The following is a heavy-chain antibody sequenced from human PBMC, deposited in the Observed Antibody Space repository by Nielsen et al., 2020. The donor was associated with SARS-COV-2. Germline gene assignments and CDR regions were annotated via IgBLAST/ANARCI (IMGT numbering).Heavy chain of an antibody. D-gene: IGHD2-2*01. Sequence: ASVKVSCKASGYTFTSYGISWVRQAPGQGLEWMGWISAYNGNTNYAQKFQGRVTITADESTSTAYMELSSLRSEDTAVYYCAYCSSTSCYGESYYYYYMDVWGKGTTVTVSS. CDR1: GYTFTSYG. V-gene: IGHV1-18*04. CDR2: ISAYNGNT. J-gene: IGHJ6*03. CDR3: AYCSSTSCYGESYYYYYMDV.